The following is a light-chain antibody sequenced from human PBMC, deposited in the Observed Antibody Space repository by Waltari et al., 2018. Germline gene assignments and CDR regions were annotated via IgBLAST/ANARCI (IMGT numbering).Light chain of an antibody. J-gene: IGLJ1*01. CDR2: GQN. V-gene: IGLV3-19*01. CDR3: SCRDNSGFRHV. CDR1: SLRSDF. Sequence: SSDLTQDPAVSVALGQTVRITCQGDSLRSDFANWYQQKPGQAPVLVIFGQNKRPSGIPDRFSGSSSRNTASLTITGAQAEDEADYYCSCRDNSGFRHVFGTGTKVTV.